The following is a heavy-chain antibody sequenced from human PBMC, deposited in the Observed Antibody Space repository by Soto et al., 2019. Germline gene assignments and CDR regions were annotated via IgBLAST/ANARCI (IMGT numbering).Heavy chain of an antibody. CDR1: GGSISSSNW. CDR2: IYHSGST. J-gene: IGHJ4*02. CDR3: ARVSRDGQQLAANDY. V-gene: IGHV4-4*02. D-gene: IGHD6-13*01. Sequence: QVQLQESGPGLVKPSGTLSLTCAVSGGSISSSNWWSWVHQPPGKGLEWIGEIYHSGSTNYNPSLKSRVTISVDKSKNQFSLKLNSVTAADTAVYYCARVSRDGQQLAANDYWGQGTLVTVSS.